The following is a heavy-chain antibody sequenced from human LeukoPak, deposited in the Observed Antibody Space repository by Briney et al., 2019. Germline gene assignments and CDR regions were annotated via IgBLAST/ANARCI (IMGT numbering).Heavy chain of an antibody. D-gene: IGHD6-13*01. CDR3: TRDRNFHSSWRDFDY. Sequence: GGSLRLSCTASGFTFGDYAMSWYRKAPGKGLEWVGFIRSKAYGGTTEYAASVKGRFTISRDDSKSIAYLQMNSLKTEDTAVYYCTRDRNFHSSWRDFDYWGQGTLVTVSS. CDR2: IRSKAYGGTT. CDR1: GFTFGDYA. V-gene: IGHV3-49*03. J-gene: IGHJ4*02.